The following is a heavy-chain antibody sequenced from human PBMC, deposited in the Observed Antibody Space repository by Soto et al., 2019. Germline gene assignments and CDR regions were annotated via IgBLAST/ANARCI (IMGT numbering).Heavy chain of an antibody. J-gene: IGHJ4*02. CDR2: IYYSGTP. CDR3: ARSLRGYMYGLFDY. V-gene: IGHV4-61*01. Sequence: PSETLSLTCTVSGDSVPSGLYYWCWTRQPPGKGLEWAGCIYYSGTPNYNPSLESRVTISVDTSKNQFSLKVSSVIAADTAVYYCARSLRGYMYGLFDYWGQGILVTVSS. D-gene: IGHD5-18*01. CDR1: GDSVPSGLYY.